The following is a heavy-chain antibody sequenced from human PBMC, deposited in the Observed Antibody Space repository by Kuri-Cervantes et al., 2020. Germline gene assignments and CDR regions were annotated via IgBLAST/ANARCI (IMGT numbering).Heavy chain of an antibody. CDR2: TYYRSKWYD. Sequence: SQTLSLTCAISGDSVSSNSAAWNWIRQSPSRGLEWLGRTYYRSKWYDDYAVSVKGRATISPDTSKNQFSLQLNPVTPEDTAVYYCARGPYYYDSSGYPTSHAFDIWGQGTMVTVSS. CDR1: GDSVSSNSAA. D-gene: IGHD3-22*01. CDR3: ARGPYYYDSSGYPTSHAFDI. J-gene: IGHJ3*02. V-gene: IGHV6-1*01.